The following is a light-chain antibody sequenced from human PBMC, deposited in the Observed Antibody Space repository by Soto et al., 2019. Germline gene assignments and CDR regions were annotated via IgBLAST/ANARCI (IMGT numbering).Light chain of an antibody. CDR2: GAS. CDR1: QSVSNSY. CDR3: QQYGSSPLT. J-gene: IGKJ4*01. Sequence: EIVLTQSPGTLSLSPGERVTLSCRASQSVSNSYLAWYQEKPGQAARLLIYGASSRATGIPDRFSGSGSGTDFTLTISRLEPEDFSVYYCQQYGSSPLTFGGGTKVEIK. V-gene: IGKV3-20*01.